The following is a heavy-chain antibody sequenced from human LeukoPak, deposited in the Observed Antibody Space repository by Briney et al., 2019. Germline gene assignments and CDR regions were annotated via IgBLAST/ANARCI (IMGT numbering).Heavy chain of an antibody. V-gene: IGHV4-39*02. J-gene: IGHJ3*02. Sequence: SETLSLTCTVSGGSISSSSYYWGWIRQPPGKGLEWIGSIYYSGSTYYNPSLKSRVTISVDTSKNQFSLKLSSVTAADTAVYYCAKDGEDTSSWYGGFDIWGQGTMVTVSS. CDR3: AKDGEDTSSWYGGFDI. D-gene: IGHD6-13*01. CDR2: IYYSGST. CDR1: GGSISSSSYY.